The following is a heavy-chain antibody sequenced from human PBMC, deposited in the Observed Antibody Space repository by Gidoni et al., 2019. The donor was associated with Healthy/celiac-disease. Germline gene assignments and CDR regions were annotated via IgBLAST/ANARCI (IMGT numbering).Heavy chain of an antibody. CDR2: INPNSGGT. V-gene: IGHV1-2*02. D-gene: IGHD3-9*01. J-gene: IGHJ3*02. CDR1: GYTFTGYY. Sequence: QVPLVQSGAEVKKPGASVQVSCKASGYTFTGYYLHWVRQAPGQGREWMGWINPNSGGTNYAQKFQGRVTMTRDTSISTAYMELSRLRSDDTAVYYCARVFVLRYWAGGSTDAFDIWGQGTMVTVSS. CDR3: ARVFVLRYWAGGSTDAFDI.